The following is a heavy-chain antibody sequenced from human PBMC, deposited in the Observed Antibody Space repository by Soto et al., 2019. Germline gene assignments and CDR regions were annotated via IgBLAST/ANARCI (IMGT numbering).Heavy chain of an antibody. V-gene: IGHV4-59*01. Sequence: SETLSLTCTVSGGSISSYYWSWIRQPPGKGLEWIGYIYYSGSTNYNPSLKSRVTISVDTSKNQFSLKLSSVTAADTAVYYCARERTPYYYDSSGYNPGMDVWGQGTTVTVSS. J-gene: IGHJ6*02. CDR3: ARERTPYYYDSSGYNPGMDV. CDR2: IYYSGST. CDR1: GGSISSYY. D-gene: IGHD3-22*01.